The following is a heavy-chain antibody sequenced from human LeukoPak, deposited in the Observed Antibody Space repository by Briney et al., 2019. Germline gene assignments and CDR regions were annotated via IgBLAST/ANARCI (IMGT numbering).Heavy chain of an antibody. J-gene: IGHJ5*02. CDR1: GDSVSSKSAA. D-gene: IGHD2-2*01. V-gene: IGHV6-1*01. Sequence: SQTLSLTCAISGDSVSSKSAAWNWIRQSPSRGLEWLGRTFLRSKWYYEYAPSLKSRITITPDTSENQFSLQLNSVTPEDTAVYYCAKRVVPASLGGPRDNWFDPWGQGTLVTVSS. CDR3: AKRVVPASLGGPRDNWFDP. CDR2: TFLRSKWYY.